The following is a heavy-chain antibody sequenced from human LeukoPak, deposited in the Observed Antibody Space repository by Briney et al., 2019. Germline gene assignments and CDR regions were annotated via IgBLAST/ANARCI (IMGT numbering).Heavy chain of an antibody. J-gene: IGHJ6*02. CDR2: ISHSGGST. CDR1: GFTFSNYA. CDR3: AKDGGRLPYYGMDV. Sequence: GGSLRLSCAASGFTFSNYAMSWVRQAPGKGLEWVSVISHSGGSTYYADSVKGRFTISRDNSNNTLYLQMNSLRAEDTAVYYCAKDGGRLPYYGMDVWGQGTTVTVSS. V-gene: IGHV3-23*01. D-gene: IGHD6-19*01.